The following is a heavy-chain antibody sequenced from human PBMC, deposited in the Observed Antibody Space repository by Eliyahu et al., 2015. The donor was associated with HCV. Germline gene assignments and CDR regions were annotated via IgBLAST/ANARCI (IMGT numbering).Heavy chain of an antibody. V-gene: IGHV2-5*01. J-gene: IGHJ1*01. CDR2: IYWNDDK. CDR1: XFSLTTSGVG. CDR3: VHRTPYIEVAGSVFQH. D-gene: IGHD6-19*01. Sequence: QITLKESGPTLVRPTQTLTLTCSFSXFSLTTSGVGVGWIRQPPGKALEWLSLIYWNDDKRYSPSLKNRLTITKDTSKNQVVLTVTNMDPVDSATYYCVHRTPYIEVAGSVFQHWGQGTLVTVSS.